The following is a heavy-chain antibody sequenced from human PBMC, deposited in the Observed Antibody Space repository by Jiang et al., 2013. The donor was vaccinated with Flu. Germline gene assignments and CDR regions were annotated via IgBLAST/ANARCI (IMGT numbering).Heavy chain of an antibody. CDR1: GGTFSSYA. CDR3: AREYSSSWYDPSPYYYYGMDV. D-gene: IGHD6-13*01. CDR2: IIPILGIA. V-gene: IGHV1-69*04. J-gene: IGHJ6*02. Sequence: VKVSCKASGGTFSSYAISWVRQAPGQGLEWMGRIIPILGIANYAQKFQGRVTITADKSTSTAYMELSSLRSEDTAVYYCAREYSSSWYDPSPYYYYGMDVWGQGTTVTVSS.